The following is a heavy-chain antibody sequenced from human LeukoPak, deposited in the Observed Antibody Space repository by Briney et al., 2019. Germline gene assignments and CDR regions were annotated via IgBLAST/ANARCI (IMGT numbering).Heavy chain of an antibody. CDR3: ASPPPATGYSSRGDY. V-gene: IGHV3-33*01. Sequence: GGSLRLSCAASGFTFSSYAMHWVRQAPGKGLEWVAVVWYDGSKTYSADSVKGRITISRDDSKNTLYLQMNSLRAEDTAVYYCASPPPATGYSSRGDYWGQGTLVTVSS. J-gene: IGHJ4*02. CDR1: GFTFSSYA. D-gene: IGHD6-13*01. CDR2: VWYDGSKT.